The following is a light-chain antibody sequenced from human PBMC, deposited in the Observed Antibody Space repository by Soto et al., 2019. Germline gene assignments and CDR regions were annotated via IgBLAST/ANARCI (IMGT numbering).Light chain of an antibody. J-gene: IGLJ1*01. CDR2: EVS. CDR1: SSDVGDYKS. Sequence: QSALTQPASVSGSPGQSIAISCSGTSSDVGDYKSVSWYQHHPGKVPKLVIFEVSNRPSGVSNRFSGSKSGNTASLTISGLQAEDEAHYYCCSYARGSTYVFGTGTKLTVL. V-gene: IGLV2-23*02. CDR3: CSYARGSTYV.